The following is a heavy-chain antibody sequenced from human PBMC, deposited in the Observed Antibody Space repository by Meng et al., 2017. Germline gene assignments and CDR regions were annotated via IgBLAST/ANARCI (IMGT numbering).Heavy chain of an antibody. CDR1: GYTFTSYG. Sequence: QVQLVQSGAEVKKPGVSVKVSCKASGYTFTSYGISWVRQAPGQGLEWMGWISAYNGNTNYAQKLQGRVTMTTDTSTSTAYMELRSLRSDDTAVYYCARETYYDFWSGYGHFDYWGQGTLVTVSS. CDR3: ARETYYDFWSGYGHFDY. D-gene: IGHD3-3*01. V-gene: IGHV1-18*01. J-gene: IGHJ4*02. CDR2: ISAYNGNT.